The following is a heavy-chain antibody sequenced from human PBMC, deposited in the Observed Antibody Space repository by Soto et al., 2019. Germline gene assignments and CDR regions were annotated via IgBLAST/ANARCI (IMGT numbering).Heavy chain of an antibody. V-gene: IGHV3-23*01. Sequence: GGSLRLSCAAYGFTFSSYAMSWVRQAPGKGLEWVSTISTRGGSTYYADSVKGRFTISRDNSKNTLYLQMNSLRAEDTAVYYCAKVGENYGNFDYWGQGILVTVSS. J-gene: IGHJ4*02. CDR2: ISTRGGST. CDR1: GFTFSSYA. D-gene: IGHD4-17*01. CDR3: AKVGENYGNFDY.